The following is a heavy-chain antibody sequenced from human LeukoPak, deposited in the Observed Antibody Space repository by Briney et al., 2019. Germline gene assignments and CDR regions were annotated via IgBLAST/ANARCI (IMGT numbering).Heavy chain of an antibody. D-gene: IGHD4-17*01. J-gene: IGHJ4*02. CDR1: GYSFTTYW. CDR3: ARLPTVTTYDY. Sequence: GESLKISCKGSGYSFTTYWIGWVRQMPGKGLEWMGIIYPGDPETRYSPSFQGQVTISADKSITTAYLQWSSLKASDTAMYYCARLPTVTTYDYWGQGTLVTVSS. CDR2: IYPGDPET. V-gene: IGHV5-51*01.